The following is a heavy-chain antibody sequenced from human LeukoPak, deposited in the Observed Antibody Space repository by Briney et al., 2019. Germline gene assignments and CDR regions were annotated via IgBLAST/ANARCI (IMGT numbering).Heavy chain of an antibody. CDR1: GFTFSSCG. D-gene: IGHD3-22*01. V-gene: IGHV3-30*03. CDR2: ISYDGSDK. CDR3: ARGSVVYYYDSSGYPTGYYFDY. Sequence: GRSLRLSCAASGFTFSSCGMQWVRQAPGKGLEWVAVISYDGSDKYYADSVKGRFTISRDNSKNTLYLQMNSLRAEDTAVYYCARGSVVYYYDSSGYPTGYYFDYWGQGTLVTVSS. J-gene: IGHJ4*02.